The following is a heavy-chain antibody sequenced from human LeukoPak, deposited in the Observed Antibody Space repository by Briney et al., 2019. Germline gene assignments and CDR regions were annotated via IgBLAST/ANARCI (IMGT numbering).Heavy chain of an antibody. CDR3: ARRGKLLWFGPSWFDP. J-gene: IGHJ5*02. V-gene: IGHV4-34*01. CDR2: INHSGST. Sequence: SETLSLTCAVYGGSFSGYYWSWIRQPPGKGLEWIGEINHSGSTNYNPSLKSRVTISVDTSKSQFSLKLSSVTAADTAVYYCARRGKLLWFGPSWFDPWGQGTLVTVSS. CDR1: GGSFSGYY. D-gene: IGHD3-10*01.